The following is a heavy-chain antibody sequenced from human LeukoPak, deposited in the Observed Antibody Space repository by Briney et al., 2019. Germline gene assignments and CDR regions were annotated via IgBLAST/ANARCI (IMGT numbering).Heavy chain of an antibody. CDR1: GFAFSDYY. V-gene: IGHV3-11*04. D-gene: IGHD3-10*01. J-gene: IGHJ6*04. CDR2: ISRSGNNI. CDR3: ASSYGDV. Sequence: GGSLRLSCVGSGFAFSDYYMTWVRQAPGKGLEWVAYISRSGNNIYYAESVKGRFAISRDNVENSLYLHMSSLRAEDTASYSCASSYGDVWGKGTIVSVSS.